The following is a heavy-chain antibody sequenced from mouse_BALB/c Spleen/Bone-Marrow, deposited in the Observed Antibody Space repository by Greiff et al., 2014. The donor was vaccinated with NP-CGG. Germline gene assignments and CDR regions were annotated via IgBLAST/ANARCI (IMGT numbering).Heavy chain of an antibody. CDR1: GFAFTSYW. CDR3: ARDGNYGYAMDY. V-gene: IGHV1S81*02. Sequence: VQRVESGAELVKPGASVKLSCMASGFAFTSYWIHWVKQRPGQGPEWIGEINPSNGRTNYNEKFKSKATLTDDKSSSTAYMQLSSLTSEDSAVYYCARDGNYGYAMDYWGQGTSLTVSS. J-gene: IGHJ4*01. D-gene: IGHD2-1*01. CDR2: INPSNGRT.